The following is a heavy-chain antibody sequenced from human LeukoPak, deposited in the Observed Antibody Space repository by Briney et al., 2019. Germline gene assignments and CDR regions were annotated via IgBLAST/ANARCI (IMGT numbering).Heavy chain of an antibody. J-gene: IGHJ3*02. D-gene: IGHD3-3*01. CDR1: GGSISSGCYY. V-gene: IGHV4-61*02. Sequence: PSQTLSLTCTVSGGSISSGCYYWSWIRHPAGRGLEWFRRIYTSGSTHYNSSLKSRVTISVDTSKNQFSRKLSSVTVAGTAVYYCARVKPGITIFGVYNAFDIWGQGTMVTVSS. CDR2: IYTSGST. CDR3: ARVKPGITIFGVYNAFDI.